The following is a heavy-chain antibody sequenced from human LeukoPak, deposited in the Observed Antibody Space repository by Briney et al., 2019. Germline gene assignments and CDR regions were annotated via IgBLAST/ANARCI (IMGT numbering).Heavy chain of an antibody. CDR3: ANYGDYQYFDY. CDR1: GFTFSSYS. V-gene: IGHV3-23*01. Sequence: GGSLRLSCAASGFTFSSYSMSWVRQAPGKGLEWVSTIINSGSTTFYADSVKGRFTISRDNSKDALYLQMNSLKTDDTAVYYCANYGDYQYFDYWGQGTPVTVSS. J-gene: IGHJ4*02. CDR2: IINSGSTT. D-gene: IGHD4-17*01.